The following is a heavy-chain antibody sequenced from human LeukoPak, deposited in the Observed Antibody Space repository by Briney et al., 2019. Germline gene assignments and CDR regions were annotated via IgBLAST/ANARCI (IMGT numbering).Heavy chain of an antibody. Sequence: SETLSLTCAVYGGSFSGYYWNWIRQPPGKGLEWIGEINHSGSTNYNPSLKSRVTISVDTSKNQFSLKLSSVTAADTAVYYCAIGVVVAATVYWGQGTLVTVSS. CDR3: AIGVVVAATVY. CDR1: GGSFSGYY. CDR2: INHSGST. V-gene: IGHV4-34*01. D-gene: IGHD2-15*01. J-gene: IGHJ4*02.